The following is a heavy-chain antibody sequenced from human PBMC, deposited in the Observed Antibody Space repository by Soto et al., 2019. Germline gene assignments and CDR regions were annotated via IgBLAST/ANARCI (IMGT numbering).Heavy chain of an antibody. Sequence: QVHLVQSGAEVKKPGASVKVSCKCSGYTFTSYGINWVRQAPGEGREWMGWISAHNDNTDYAQKLQGRVTVTRDTSTSSAYMELRSLRSDDTAVYYCSRGRYGDYWGQGALVTVSS. V-gene: IGHV1-18*01. CDR2: ISAHNDNT. D-gene: IGHD1-1*01. CDR1: GYTFTSYG. CDR3: SRGRYGDY. J-gene: IGHJ4*02.